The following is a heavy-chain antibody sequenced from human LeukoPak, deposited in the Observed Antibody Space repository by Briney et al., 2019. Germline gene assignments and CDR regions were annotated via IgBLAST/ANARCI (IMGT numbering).Heavy chain of an antibody. V-gene: IGHV1-24*01. CDR2: FDPEDGET. Sequence: GASVKVSCKASGYTLTDYYMHWVRQAPGQGLEWMGGFDPEDGETFYAQKLQGRVRRNADTSTDPAYMELSSLRSEDTAVYYCATDYYYDSSGSYYTIDYWGQGTLVTVSS. J-gene: IGHJ4*02. CDR3: ATDYYYDSSGSYYTIDY. D-gene: IGHD3-22*01. CDR1: GYTLTDYY.